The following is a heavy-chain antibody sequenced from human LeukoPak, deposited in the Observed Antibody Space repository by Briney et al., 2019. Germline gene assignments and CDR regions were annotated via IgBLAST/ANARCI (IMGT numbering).Heavy chain of an antibody. CDR2: IYYTGTT. CDR3: ARLKGYSSGWYPSYYFDY. J-gene: IGHJ4*02. V-gene: IGHV4-59*08. Sequence: SETLSLTCTVSGGSLSSSYWSWIRQPPGKGLEWIGYIYYTGTTNYNPSLKSRVTISVDTSKNQFPLKLSSVTAADTAVYYCARLKGYSSGWYPSYYFDYWGQGTLVTVSS. CDR1: GGSLSSSY. D-gene: IGHD6-19*01.